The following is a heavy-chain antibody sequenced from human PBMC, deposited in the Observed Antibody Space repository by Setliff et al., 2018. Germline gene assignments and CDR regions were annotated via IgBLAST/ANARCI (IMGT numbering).Heavy chain of an antibody. Sequence: SETLSLTCTVSGVSTSGHYWNWIRQPPGKGLEWIGYIYYDGNTKYNPSLESRVTMSIDPSKNQLSLKLTTVSAADTAVYYCVRGGIAWSWHYDLWGRGTLVTVSS. V-gene: IGHV4-59*11. J-gene: IGHJ2*01. D-gene: IGHD3-9*01. CDR3: VRGGIAWSWHYDL. CDR1: GVSTSGHY. CDR2: IYYDGNT.